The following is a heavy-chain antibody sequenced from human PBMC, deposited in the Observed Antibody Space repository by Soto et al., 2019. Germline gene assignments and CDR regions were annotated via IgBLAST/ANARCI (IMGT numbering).Heavy chain of an antibody. J-gene: IGHJ4*02. V-gene: IGHV3-30-3*01. CDR1: GFTFSNYY. CDR3: ARDSADNDNWQKTSPLTDY. Sequence: QVHLVQSGGGVVQPGRSLRLSCAASGFTFSNYYIHWVRQAPGKGLEWVAVISGDGTKQYYADSVKGRFTISRDNSKNTLYTQMNRLRLDDTAIYYCARDSADNDNWQKTSPLTDYWGQGTLVTVSS. D-gene: IGHD1-1*01. CDR2: ISGDGTKQ.